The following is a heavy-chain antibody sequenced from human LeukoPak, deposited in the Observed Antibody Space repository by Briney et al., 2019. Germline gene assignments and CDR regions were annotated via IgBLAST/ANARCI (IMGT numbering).Heavy chain of an antibody. J-gene: IGHJ4*02. CDR3: ATYRQVLLPFES. Sequence: GGSLRLSCAASGFTFSSYGMSWVRQAPGKGLEWVSAISGSGGSTYYADSVKGRFTISRDNSKNTLYLQMNSLRAEDTAVYYCATYRQVLLPFESWGQGTLVTVSS. CDR1: GFTFSSYG. V-gene: IGHV3-23*01. CDR2: ISGSGGST. D-gene: IGHD2-8*02.